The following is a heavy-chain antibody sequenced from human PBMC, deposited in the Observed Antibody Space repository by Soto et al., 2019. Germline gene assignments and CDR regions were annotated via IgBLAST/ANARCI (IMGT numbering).Heavy chain of an antibody. Sequence: QVQLKQSGPGLVKHSQTLSLTCSISGNSVSSNCSTWNWIRQSPSRSLQWLGRTYYRSKWYHDYAVSVKSRITINPDISKNQFALQLISVTPEDTADYYCVRSITGSAYFDYWGQGTMVTVSS. D-gene: IGHD3-10*01. CDR3: VRSITGSAYFDY. V-gene: IGHV6-1*01. CDR1: GNSVSSNCST. CDR2: TYYRSKWYH. J-gene: IGHJ4*02.